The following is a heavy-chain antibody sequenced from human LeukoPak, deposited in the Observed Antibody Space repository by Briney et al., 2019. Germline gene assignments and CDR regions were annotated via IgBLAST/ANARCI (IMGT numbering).Heavy chain of an antibody. V-gene: IGHV3-30-3*01. CDR1: GYTFTSYA. CDR2: ISYDGSNK. CDR3: AREGVFGFLEWLLYRTPYYFDY. D-gene: IGHD3-3*01. Sequence: SCKASGYTFTSYAMHWVRQAPGKGLEWVAVISYDGSNKYYADSVKGRFTISRDNSKNTLYLQMNSLRAEDTAVYYCAREGVFGFLEWLLYRTPYYFDYWGQGTLVTVSS. J-gene: IGHJ4*02.